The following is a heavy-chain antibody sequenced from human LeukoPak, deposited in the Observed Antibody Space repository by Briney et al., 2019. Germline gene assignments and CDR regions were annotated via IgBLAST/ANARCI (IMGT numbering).Heavy chain of an antibody. CDR1: GFTFSNAW. Sequence: PGGSLRLSCAASGFTFSNAWMSWVRQAPGKGLEWVGRIKSKTDGGTTDYAAPVKGRFTISRDDSKNTLYLQMNSLKTEDTAVYYCTTGPPGITGTPWWGQGTLVTVSS. CDR2: IKSKTDGGTT. D-gene: IGHD1-7*01. CDR3: TTGPPGITGTPW. J-gene: IGHJ4*02. V-gene: IGHV3-15*01.